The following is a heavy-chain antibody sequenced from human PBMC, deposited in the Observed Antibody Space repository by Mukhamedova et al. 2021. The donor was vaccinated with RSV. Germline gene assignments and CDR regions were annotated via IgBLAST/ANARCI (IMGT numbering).Heavy chain of an antibody. CDR3: TREGGGLAF. V-gene: IGHV3-74*01. D-gene: IGHD3-16*01. CDR2: DGSNR. Sequence: DGSNRNYAESVKGRFTISRDNAKNTLYLEMNSLRAEDTAVYYCTREGGGLAFWAKGKTVTV. J-gene: IGHJ6*03.